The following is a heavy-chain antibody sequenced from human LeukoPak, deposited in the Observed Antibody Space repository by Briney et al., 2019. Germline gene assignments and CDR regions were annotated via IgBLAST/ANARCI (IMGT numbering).Heavy chain of an antibody. D-gene: IGHD3-22*01. CDR2: ISGSGGHT. Sequence: PGGSLRLSCVASGFAFSSYAMSWVRQAPGKGPEWVSSISGSGGHTYFADSVKGRFTISRDNSKNTLDLQMNSLKVEDTAVYYCAKFRYHSNDNNYLDFNYWGQGTLVTVSS. J-gene: IGHJ4*02. V-gene: IGHV3-23*01. CDR3: AKFRYHSNDNNYLDFNY. CDR1: GFAFSSYA.